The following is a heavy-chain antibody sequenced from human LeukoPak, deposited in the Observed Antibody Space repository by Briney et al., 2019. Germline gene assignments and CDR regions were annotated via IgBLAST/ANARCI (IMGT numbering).Heavy chain of an antibody. D-gene: IGHD4-17*01. V-gene: IGHV1-69*13. CDR1: GGTFSSHA. J-gene: IGHJ4*02. CDR3: GRSDYGDYGITY. Sequence: ASVKVSCKASGGTFSSHAISWVRQAPGQGLEWMGGIIPIFGAANYAQKFQGRVTITADESTSTAYMELTSLRSEDTAVYYCGRSDYGDYGITYWGQGTLVTVSS. CDR2: IIPIFGAA.